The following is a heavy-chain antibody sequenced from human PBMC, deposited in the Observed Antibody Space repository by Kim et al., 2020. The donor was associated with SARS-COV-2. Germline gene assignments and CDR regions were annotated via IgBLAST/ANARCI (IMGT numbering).Heavy chain of an antibody. CDR1: GGSFSGYY. Sequence: SETLSLTCAVYGGSFSGYYWSWIRQPPGKGLEWIGEINHSGSTNYNPSLKSRVTISVDTSKNQFSLKLSSVTAAETAVYYCARGRMGATRRYYYGMDVWGQGTTVTVSS. CDR3: ARGRMGATRRYYYGMDV. CDR2: INHSGST. J-gene: IGHJ6*02. V-gene: IGHV4-34*01. D-gene: IGHD1-26*01.